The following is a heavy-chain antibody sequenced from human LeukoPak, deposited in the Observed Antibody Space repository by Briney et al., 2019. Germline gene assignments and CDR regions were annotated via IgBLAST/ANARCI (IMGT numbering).Heavy chain of an antibody. CDR1: GFTFSSYS. D-gene: IGHD1-26*01. CDR3: ARDYPESGSYPGNWFDP. V-gene: IGHV3-21*01. J-gene: IGHJ5*02. CDR2: ISSNSSYI. Sequence: KAGGSLRLSCAASGFTFSSYSMNWVRRAPGKGLEWVSSISSNSSYIYYADSVKGRFTISRDNAKNSLYLQMNSLRAEDTAVYYCARDYPESGSYPGNWFDPWGQGTLVTVSS.